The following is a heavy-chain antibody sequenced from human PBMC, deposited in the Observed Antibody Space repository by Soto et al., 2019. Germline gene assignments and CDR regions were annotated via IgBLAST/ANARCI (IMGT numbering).Heavy chain of an antibody. V-gene: IGHV3-23*01. D-gene: IGHD4-4*01. CDR1: GFPFSSYA. Sequence: EVQLLESGGGLVQPGGSLRLSCAASGFPFSSYAISWVRQAPGKGLEWVAASTGAGGSTYKVDSEKSRFTISRDNSKKTVYLQLDGLRAEDTAIYYCAKGHSDYQGDYNYYGMDVWGQGTTVTVSS. CDR2: STGAGGST. J-gene: IGHJ6*02. CDR3: AKGHSDYQGDYNYYGMDV.